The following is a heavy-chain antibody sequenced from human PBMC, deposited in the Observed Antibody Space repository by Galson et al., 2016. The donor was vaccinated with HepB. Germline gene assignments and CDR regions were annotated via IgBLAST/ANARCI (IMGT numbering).Heavy chain of an antibody. Sequence: SLRLSCAASGFTFDDFAMHWVRQTPGRGLVCVASVSWNSGERGYADSVKGRFTISRDNAANSVYLQMNSLRAEDTGLYYCVKDIPRRGYDWDAIAVDVWGQGTMVTVSS. CDR2: VSWNSGER. J-gene: IGHJ3*01. V-gene: IGHV3-9*01. CDR3: VKDIPRRGYDWDAIAVDV. D-gene: IGHD5-12*01. CDR1: GFTFDDFA.